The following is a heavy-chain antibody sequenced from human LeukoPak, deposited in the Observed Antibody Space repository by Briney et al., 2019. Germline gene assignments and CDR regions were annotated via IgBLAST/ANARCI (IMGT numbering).Heavy chain of an antibody. CDR2: IFYSGST. CDR3: AKIFGFGGGYFDY. J-gene: IGHJ4*02. D-gene: IGHD3-10*01. Sequence: SETLSLTCTVSGGSISSSSYYWGWIRQPPGKGLEWIGSIFYSGSTYYNPSLKSRVTISVDTSKNQFSLKLSSVTAADTAVYFCAKIFGFGGGYFDYWGQGTLVTVSS. CDR1: GGSISSSSYY. V-gene: IGHV4-39*07.